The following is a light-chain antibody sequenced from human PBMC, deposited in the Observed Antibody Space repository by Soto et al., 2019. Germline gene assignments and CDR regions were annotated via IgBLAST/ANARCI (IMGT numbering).Light chain of an antibody. CDR1: QSVLYSYSNKNY. CDR3: QQYFSAPHT. Sequence: DIVMTQSPDSLAVSLGERGTINCKSSQSVLYSYSNKNYLAWYQQKPGQPPKLLFYWASTRASGVPDRFSGSGSGTDFTLTISSLQAEDVAVYYCQQYFSAPHTFGQGTKLEIK. CDR2: WAS. J-gene: IGKJ2*01. V-gene: IGKV4-1*01.